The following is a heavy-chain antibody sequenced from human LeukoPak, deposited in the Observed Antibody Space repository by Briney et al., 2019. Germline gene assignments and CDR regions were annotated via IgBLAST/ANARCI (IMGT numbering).Heavy chain of an antibody. CDR2: ISSGSSTI. CDR3: ASRDY. Sequence: GGSLRLSCAASGFTFGSYSMNWVRQAPGKGLEWVSFISSGSSTIHYADSVKGRFTISRDNDKKSLYMQINSLRDEDTAVYYCASRDYWGQGTLVTVSS. CDR1: GFTFGSYS. J-gene: IGHJ4*02. V-gene: IGHV3-48*02.